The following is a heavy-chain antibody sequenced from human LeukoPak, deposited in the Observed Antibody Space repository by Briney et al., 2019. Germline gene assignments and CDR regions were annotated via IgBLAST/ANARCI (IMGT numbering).Heavy chain of an antibody. CDR2: ISSSGRTI. V-gene: IGHV3-11*04. CDR3: AELGITMIGGV. D-gene: IGHD3-10*02. Sequence: GRSLRLSCAASGFTVSSNYMSWVRQPPGKGLEWVSYISSSGRTIYYADSVKGRFTISRDNAKNSLYLQMNRLGAEDTAVYYCAELGITMIGGVWGKGNTVTISS. J-gene: IGHJ6*04. CDR1: GFTVSSNY.